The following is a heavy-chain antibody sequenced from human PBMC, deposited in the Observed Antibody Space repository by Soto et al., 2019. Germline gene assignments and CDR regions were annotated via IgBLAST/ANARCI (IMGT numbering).Heavy chain of an antibody. CDR3: ARDWGIAVAGTFDY. J-gene: IGHJ4*02. Sequence: EVQLVESGGGLVQPGGSLRLSCAASGFTFSSYWMNWVRQAPGKGLEWVANIKQDGSEKYYVDSVKGRFTISRDNAKNSLYLQMNSLRAEDTAVYYCARDWGIAVAGTFDYWGQGTLVTVSS. CDR2: IKQDGSEK. D-gene: IGHD6-19*01. CDR1: GFTFSSYW. V-gene: IGHV3-7*05.